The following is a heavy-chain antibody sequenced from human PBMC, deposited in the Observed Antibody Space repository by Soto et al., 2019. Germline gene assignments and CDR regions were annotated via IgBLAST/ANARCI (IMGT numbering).Heavy chain of an antibody. CDR1: GFTFSSYS. V-gene: IGHV3-21*01. D-gene: IGHD2-15*01. Sequence: EVQLVESGGGLVKPGGSLRLSCAASGFTFSSYSMNWVRQAPGKGLEWVSSISSSSSYIYYADSVKGRFTISRDNAKNSLYLQMNSLRAEDTAVYYCARAEVVRGWFGPWGQGTLVTVSS. CDR2: ISSSSSYI. CDR3: ARAEVVRGWFGP. J-gene: IGHJ5*02.